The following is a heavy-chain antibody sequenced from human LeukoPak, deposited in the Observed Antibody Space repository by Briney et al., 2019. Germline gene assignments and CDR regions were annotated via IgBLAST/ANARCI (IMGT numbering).Heavy chain of an antibody. Sequence: SETLSLTCAVYGGSFSGYYWSWIRQPPGKGLEWIGEINHSGSTNYNPSLKSRVTISVDTSKNQFSLKLSSVPAADTAVYYCARALGDYWGQGTLVTVSS. CDR1: GGSFSGYY. CDR2: INHSGST. V-gene: IGHV4-34*01. D-gene: IGHD7-27*01. CDR3: ARALGDY. J-gene: IGHJ4*02.